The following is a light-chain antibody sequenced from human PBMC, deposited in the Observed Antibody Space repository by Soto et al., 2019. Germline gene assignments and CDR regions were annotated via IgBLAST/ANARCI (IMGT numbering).Light chain of an antibody. CDR3: QQYGSSSLT. CDR2: RTS. V-gene: IGKV3-20*01. J-gene: IGKJ3*01. Sequence: EIVMTQSPATLSVSPGERATLSCRASQSISSNLAWYQQKPGQAPRLLMFRTSSRATGFPARFSGSGSGTDFTLTISRLEPEDFAVYYCQQYGSSSLTFGPGTKVDIK. CDR1: QSISSN.